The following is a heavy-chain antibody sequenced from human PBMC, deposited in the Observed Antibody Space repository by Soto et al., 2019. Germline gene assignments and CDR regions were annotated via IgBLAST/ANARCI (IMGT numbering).Heavy chain of an antibody. CDR3: AKGNYYDSSGYYYFDY. Sequence: GGSLRLSCAASGFTFSSYAMSWVRQAPGKGLEWVSAISGSGGSTYYADSVKGRFTISRDNSKNTLYLQMNSLRAEDTVVYYCAKGNYYDSSGYYYFDYWGQGTLVTVSS. V-gene: IGHV3-23*01. CDR2: ISGSGGST. D-gene: IGHD3-22*01. CDR1: GFTFSSYA. J-gene: IGHJ4*02.